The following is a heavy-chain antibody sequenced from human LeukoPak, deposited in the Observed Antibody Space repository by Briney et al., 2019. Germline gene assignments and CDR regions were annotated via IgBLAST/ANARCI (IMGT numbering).Heavy chain of an antibody. CDR1: GFIFNTYT. D-gene: IGHD3-10*01. Sequence: GGSLRLSCAASGFIFNTYTMNWVRQAPGKGLEWVSAISGGGGGTYYADFVKGRFTISRDNSKNTLYLQMNSLRAEDTAAYYCAKGTERYREVSSFDYWGQGTLVAVSS. J-gene: IGHJ4*02. CDR3: AKGTERYREVSSFDY. CDR2: ISGGGGGT. V-gene: IGHV3-23*01.